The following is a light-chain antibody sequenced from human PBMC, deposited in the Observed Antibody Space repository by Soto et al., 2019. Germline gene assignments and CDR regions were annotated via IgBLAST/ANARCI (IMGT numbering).Light chain of an antibody. CDR2: AAS. V-gene: IGKV1-9*01. CDR1: QGISSD. Sequence: DIQLTQSPSFLSASVGDRVTITCRASQGISSDLAWYQQKPGKAPKLLIYAASTLQGGVSSRFSGSGSGTEFTLTISSLQPEDFAMYYCQQLNSYPLTFGGGTKVDIK. CDR3: QQLNSYPLT. J-gene: IGKJ4*01.